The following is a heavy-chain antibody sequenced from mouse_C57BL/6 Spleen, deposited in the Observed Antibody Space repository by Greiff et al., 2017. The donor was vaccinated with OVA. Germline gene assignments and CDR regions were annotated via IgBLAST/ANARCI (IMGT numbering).Heavy chain of an antibody. V-gene: IGHV1-80*01. CDR3: ARSAGTGNYFDY. D-gene: IGHD3-3*01. Sequence: QVQLQESGAELVKPGASVKISCKASGYAFSSYWMNWVKQRPGKGLEWIGQIYPGDGDTNYNGKFKGKATLTADKSSSTAYMQLSSLTSEDSAVYVCARSAGTGNYFDYWGQGTTLTVSS. CDR1: GYAFSSYW. CDR2: IYPGDGDT. J-gene: IGHJ2*01.